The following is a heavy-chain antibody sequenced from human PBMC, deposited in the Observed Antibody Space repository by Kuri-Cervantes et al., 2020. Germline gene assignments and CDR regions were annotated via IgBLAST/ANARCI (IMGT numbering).Heavy chain of an antibody. CDR3: ARGLTIRGVSNY. D-gene: IGHD3-10*01. CDR1: GFTFSSYA. J-gene: IGHJ4*02. V-gene: IGHV3-30-3*01. CDR2: ISYDGGNK. Sequence: GESLKISCAASGFTFSSYAMHWVRQAPGKGLEWVAVISYDGGNKYYADSVKGRFTISRDNSKNTLYLQMNSLRAEDTAVYYCARGLTIRGVSNYWGQGTLVTVSS.